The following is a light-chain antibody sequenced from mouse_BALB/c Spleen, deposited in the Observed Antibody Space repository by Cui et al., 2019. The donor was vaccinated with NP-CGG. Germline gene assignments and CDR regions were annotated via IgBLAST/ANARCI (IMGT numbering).Light chain of an antibody. CDR2: GTN. CDR3: ALWYSNHWV. CDR1: TGAVTTSNY. V-gene: IGLV1*01. J-gene: IGLJ1*01. Sequence: QAVVPQESALTTSPGETVTLTCRSSTGAVTTSNYANWVQEKPDHLFTGLIGGTNNRVPGVPARFSGSLIGDKAALTITGAQTEDEATYFCALWYSNHWVFGGGTKLTVL.